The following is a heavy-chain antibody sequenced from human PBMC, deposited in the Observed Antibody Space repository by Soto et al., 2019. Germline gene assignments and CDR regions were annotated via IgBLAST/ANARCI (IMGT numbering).Heavy chain of an antibody. J-gene: IGHJ4*02. V-gene: IGHV3-23*01. CDR2: ISGSGGTT. CDR3: AKLAWGARCCNSAPGGFFSF. D-gene: IGHD2-15*01. Sequence: PGGSLRLSCAASGFIFSTYTMTWVRQAPGKGLEWVSGISGSGGTTYYADSVKGRFAISRDNSKNTLSLQLNSLRAEDTAVYFCAKLAWGARCCNSAPGGFFSFWGRGALVIGSS. CDR1: GFIFSTYT.